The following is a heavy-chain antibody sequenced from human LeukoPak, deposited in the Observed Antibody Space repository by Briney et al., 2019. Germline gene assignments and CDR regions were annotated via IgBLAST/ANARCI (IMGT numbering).Heavy chain of an antibody. J-gene: IGHJ4*02. Sequence: GASVKVSCKASGYTFTDYYIHWVRQAPGQGLEWMGWINVNSGGTNYAQKFYARVTMTRDTSISTAYMELSRLRSDDTAVYYCARVYYGWASYYFDYWGQGTLVTVSS. CDR2: INVNSGGT. CDR3: ARVYYGWASYYFDY. D-gene: IGHD4-17*01. V-gene: IGHV1-2*02. CDR1: GYTFTDYY.